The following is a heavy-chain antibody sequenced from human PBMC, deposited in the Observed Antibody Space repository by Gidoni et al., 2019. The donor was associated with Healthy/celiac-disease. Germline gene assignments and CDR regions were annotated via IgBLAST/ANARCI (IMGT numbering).Heavy chain of an antibody. J-gene: IGHJ6*02. V-gene: IGHV1-69*09. CDR1: GGTFSSYA. D-gene: IGHD2-15*01. Sequence: QVQLVQSGAEVKKPGSSVKVSCKASGGTFSSYAISWVRQAPGQGLEWMGRIIPILGIANYAQKFQGRVTITADKSTSTAYMELSSLRSEDTAVYYCARCSGGSCYWDDYYYYGMDVWGQGTTVTVSS. CDR3: ARCSGGSCYWDDYYYYGMDV. CDR2: IIPILGIA.